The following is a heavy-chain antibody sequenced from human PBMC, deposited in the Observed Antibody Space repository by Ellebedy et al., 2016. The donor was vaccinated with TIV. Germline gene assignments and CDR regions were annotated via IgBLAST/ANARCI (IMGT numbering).Heavy chain of an antibody. CDR3: ARVPEEWELSL. J-gene: IGHJ4*02. V-gene: IGHV4-59*12. Sequence: MPSETLSLTCTVSGGSISSYYWSWIRQPPGKGLEWIGYIYYSGSTYYNPSLKSRVTISVDTSKNQFSLKLSSVTAADTAVYYCARVPEEWELSLWGQGTLVTVSS. CDR1: GGSISSYY. D-gene: IGHD1-26*01. CDR2: IYYSGST.